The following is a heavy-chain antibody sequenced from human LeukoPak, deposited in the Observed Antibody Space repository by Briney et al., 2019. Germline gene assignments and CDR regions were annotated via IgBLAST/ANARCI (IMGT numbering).Heavy chain of an antibody. CDR2: IIPIFGTA. D-gene: IGHD6-13*01. CDR3: ASSGRYSSSWRPWYYYYYMDV. CDR1: GYTFTGYY. J-gene: IGHJ6*03. V-gene: IGHV1-69*05. Sequence: ASVKVSCKASGYTFTGYYMHWVRQAPGQGLEWMGGIIPIFGTANYAQKFQGRVTIATDESTSTAYMELSSLRSEDTAVYYCASSGRYSSSWRPWYYYYYMDVWGKGTTVTVSS.